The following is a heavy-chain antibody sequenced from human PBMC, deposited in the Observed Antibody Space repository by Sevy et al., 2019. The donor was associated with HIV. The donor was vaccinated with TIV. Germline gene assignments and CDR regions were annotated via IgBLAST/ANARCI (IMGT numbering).Heavy chain of an antibody. CDR2: ISSSSSYI. V-gene: IGHV3-21*01. CDR1: GFTFSSYS. D-gene: IGHD2-2*01. CDR3: ASDVRYQLLCLFDY. J-gene: IGHJ4*02. Sequence: RGSLRLSCAASGFTFSSYSMNWVRQAPGKGLEWVSSISSSSSYIYYADSVKGRFTISRDNAKNSLNLQMNSLSAEATAVYYCASDVRYQLLCLFDYWGQGTLVTVSS.